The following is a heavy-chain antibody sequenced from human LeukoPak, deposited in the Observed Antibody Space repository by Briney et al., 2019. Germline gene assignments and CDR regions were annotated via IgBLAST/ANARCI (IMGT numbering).Heavy chain of an antibody. V-gene: IGHV3-30*18. Sequence: GGSLRLSCVASGFSFSRYDMHWVRQAPGKGLEWVAVISHDARNKIYADSVKGRLTISRDNSKNTLYLQMNSLRADDTAVYYCAKDRDIDPDYWGQGTLVTVSS. CDR2: ISHDARNK. J-gene: IGHJ4*02. CDR3: AKDRDIDPDY. CDR1: GFSFSRYD. D-gene: IGHD3-10*01.